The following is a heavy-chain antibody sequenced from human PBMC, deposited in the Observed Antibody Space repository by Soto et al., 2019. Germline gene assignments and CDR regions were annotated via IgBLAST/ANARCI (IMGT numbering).Heavy chain of an antibody. CDR3: ARDSRTGCSSTDCYMS. V-gene: IGHV4-38-2*02. CDR2: IYHSGTT. D-gene: IGHD2-2*01. J-gene: IGHJ5*02. Sequence: KTSETLSLTCAVSSFSISSGYYWGWVRQPPGKGLEWIGSIYHSGTTNYSPSLKSRVTISIDTSNNQFSLNLMSVTAADTATYYCARDSRTGCSSTDCYMSWGRGILVTVSS. CDR1: SFSISSGYY.